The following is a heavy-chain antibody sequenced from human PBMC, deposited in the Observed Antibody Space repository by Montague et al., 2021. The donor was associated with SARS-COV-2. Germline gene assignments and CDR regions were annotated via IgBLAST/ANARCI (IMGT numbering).Heavy chain of an antibody. D-gene: IGHD6-19*01. CDR3: TTGEGVYGWRYYFDY. CDR1: GDSIGTNY. J-gene: IGHJ4*02. V-gene: IGHV4-59*01. Sequence: SETLSLTCTVSGDSIGTNYWSWIRQPPGQRLEWIGYVDNSGSTDYSPSLKSRVTISLETSKRQFSLRLNSVTEADTAVYYCTTGEGVYGWRYYFDYWSQGTLVTVSS. CDR2: VDNSGST.